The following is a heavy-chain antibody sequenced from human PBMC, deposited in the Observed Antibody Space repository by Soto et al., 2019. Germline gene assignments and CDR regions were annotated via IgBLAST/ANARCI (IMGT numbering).Heavy chain of an antibody. CDR2: INPKSGDT. CDR1: GYTFSDYY. CDR3: ARVKDADYRNWFDP. D-gene: IGHD4-17*01. J-gene: IGHJ5*02. V-gene: IGHV1-2*04. Sequence: ASVKVSCKASGYTFSDYYMHWVRQAPGQGLEWMGWINPKSGDTSYALKFQGWVTMTRDTSISTGYMELSRLRSDDTAVYYCARVKDADYRNWFDPWGQGTLVTVSS.